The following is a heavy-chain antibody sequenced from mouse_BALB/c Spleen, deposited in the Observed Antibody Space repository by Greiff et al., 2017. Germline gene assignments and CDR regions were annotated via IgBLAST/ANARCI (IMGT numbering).Heavy chain of an antibody. CDR3: ARAPRSYYYGSSYYWYFDV. D-gene: IGHD1-1*01. CDR2: IWGDGST. CDR1: GFSLTGYG. J-gene: IGHJ1*01. V-gene: IGHV2-6-7*01. Sequence: QVQLKESGPGLVAPSQSLSITCTVSGFSLTGYGVNWARQPPGKGLEWLGMIWGDGSTDYNSALKSRLSISKDNSKSQVFLKMNSLQTDDTARYYCARAPRSYYYGSSYYWYFDVWGAGTTVTVSS.